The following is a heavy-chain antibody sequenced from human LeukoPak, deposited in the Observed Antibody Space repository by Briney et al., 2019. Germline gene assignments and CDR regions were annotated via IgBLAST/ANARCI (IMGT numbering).Heavy chain of an antibody. CDR2: IYTSGNT. CDR1: GGSISSGSYY. V-gene: IGHV4-61*02. J-gene: IGHJ5*02. CDR3: AREGLNMVRGVIPKEAWGWFDP. D-gene: IGHD3-10*01. Sequence: PSQTLSLTCTVSGGSISSGSYYWNWIRQPAGKGLEWIGRIYTSGNTNYNPSLKSRVPISVDTSKNQFSLKLSSVTAADTAVYYCAREGLNMVRGVIPKEAWGWFDPWGQGTLVTVSS.